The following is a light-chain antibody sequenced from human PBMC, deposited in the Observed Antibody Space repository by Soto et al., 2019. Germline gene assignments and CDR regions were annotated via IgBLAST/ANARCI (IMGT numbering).Light chain of an antibody. CDR1: QNINNW. V-gene: IGKV1-5*01. Sequence: DIQLTQSPSTLSASVGDRVTITCRASQNINNWLAWYQQKPGKAPNLLIYDASSLESGVPSRFSGSGSGTEFTLTISSLQPDYVSTYYCQQYNTYWTFGQGTKVEIK. CDR3: QQYNTYWT. CDR2: DAS. J-gene: IGKJ1*01.